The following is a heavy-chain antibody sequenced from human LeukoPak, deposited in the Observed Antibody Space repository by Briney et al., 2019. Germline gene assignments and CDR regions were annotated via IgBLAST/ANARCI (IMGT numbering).Heavy chain of an antibody. CDR1: GFTFSSYA. D-gene: IGHD1-26*01. CDR2: ISDSGDIT. CDR3: AKDLYEVGATALDY. Sequence: PTGGSLRLSCAASGFTFSSYAMSWVRQAPGKGLEWDSGISDSGDITYYADSVKGRFTISRDNSKNTLYLQMNSLRAEDTAVYYCAKDLYEVGATALDYWGQGTLVTVSS. V-gene: IGHV3-23*01. J-gene: IGHJ4*02.